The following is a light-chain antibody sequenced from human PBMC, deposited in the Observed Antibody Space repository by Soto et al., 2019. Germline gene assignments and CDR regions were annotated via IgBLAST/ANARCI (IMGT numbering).Light chain of an antibody. CDR3: HQYNSWPLT. CDR2: GAS. Sequence: EIVMKQSPATLSVSPGDRATLSCRASQSVSSNLAWYQQKPGQAPRLLIYGASTWATGIPARFSGSGSGAEFTLTISSLHSEDLALYSCHQYNSWPLTFGQGTRLEIK. J-gene: IGKJ5*01. V-gene: IGKV3D-15*01. CDR1: QSVSSN.